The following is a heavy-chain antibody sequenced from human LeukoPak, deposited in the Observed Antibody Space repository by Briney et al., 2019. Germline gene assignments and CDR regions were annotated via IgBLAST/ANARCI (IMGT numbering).Heavy chain of an antibody. CDR2: IYYSGST. CDR1: GGSISSSSYY. J-gene: IGHJ4*02. CDR3: ARDQGGSTTPGFDY. V-gene: IGHV4-39*07. D-gene: IGHD2-15*01. Sequence: PSETLSLTCTVSGGSISSSSYYWGWIRQPPGKGLEWIGNIYYSGSTYHNPSLKSQVTISVDTSKNQFSLRLSSVTAADTAVYYCARDQGGSTTPGFDYWGQGTLVTVSS.